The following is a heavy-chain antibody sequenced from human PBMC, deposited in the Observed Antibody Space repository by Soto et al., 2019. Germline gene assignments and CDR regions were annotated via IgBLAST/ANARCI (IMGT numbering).Heavy chain of an antibody. D-gene: IGHD2-15*01. V-gene: IGHV1-18*01. CDR2: ISAYNGNT. Sequence: QVQLVQSGAEVKKPGASVKVSSKASGYTFTSYGISWVRQAPGQGLEWMGWISAYNGNTNYAQKLQGRVTMTTDTSTCTAYMELRSLRSGDTALYYCAREAGYCSGGSCYPFGFDPWGQGPLVTVSS. CDR1: GYTFTSYG. J-gene: IGHJ5*02. CDR3: AREAGYCSGGSCYPFGFDP.